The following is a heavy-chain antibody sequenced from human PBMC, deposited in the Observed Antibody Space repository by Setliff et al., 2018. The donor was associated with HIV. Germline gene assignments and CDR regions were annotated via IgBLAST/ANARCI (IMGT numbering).Heavy chain of an antibody. Sequence: SETLSLTCTVSGGSISSYYWSWIRQPAGKGLEWIGHIYTTGSTKYNPSLKSRVTMSVDTSKNHFSLNLRSVTAADTAVYYCARVFTNDDILTGYPRAPFYYFYMDVWGKGTTVTVSS. CDR2: IYTTGST. CDR3: ARVFTNDDILTGYPRAPFYYFYMDV. D-gene: IGHD3-9*01. J-gene: IGHJ6*03. CDR1: GGSISSYY. V-gene: IGHV4-4*07.